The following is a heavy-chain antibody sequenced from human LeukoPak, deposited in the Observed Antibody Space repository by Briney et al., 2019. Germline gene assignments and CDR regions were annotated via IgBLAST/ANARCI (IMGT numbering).Heavy chain of an antibody. CDR1: GGSISSYY. D-gene: IGHD3-16*01. J-gene: IGHJ4*02. Sequence: SETLSLTCAVSGGSISSYYWSWIRQPPGKGLEWIGYIYYTGSTNYNPSLKSRVTISVDTSKNQFSLRLSSVTAADTAVYYCARSGKSAYILDYWGQGTLVTVSS. CDR2: IYYTGST. CDR3: ARSGKSAYILDY. V-gene: IGHV4-59*01.